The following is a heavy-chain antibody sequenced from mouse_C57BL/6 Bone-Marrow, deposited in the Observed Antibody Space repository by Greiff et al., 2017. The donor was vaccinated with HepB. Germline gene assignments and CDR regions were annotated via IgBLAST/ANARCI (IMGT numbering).Heavy chain of an antibody. CDR3: ASQSSTMVTDWFAY. J-gene: IGHJ3*01. D-gene: IGHD2-2*01. Sequence: EVKLMESGGDLVKPGGSLKLSCAASGFTFSSYGMSWVRQTPDKRLEWVATISSGGSYTYYPDSVKGRFTISRDNAKNTLYLQMSSLKSEDTAMYYCASQSSTMVTDWFAYWGQGTLVTVSA. CDR2: ISSGGSYT. V-gene: IGHV5-6*01. CDR1: GFTFSSYG.